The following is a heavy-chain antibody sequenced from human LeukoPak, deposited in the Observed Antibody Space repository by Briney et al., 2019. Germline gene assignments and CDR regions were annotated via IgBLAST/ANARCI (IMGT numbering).Heavy chain of an antibody. CDR3: AVSSSWYNSPDY. CDR1: GGTFSSYA. D-gene: IGHD6-13*01. V-gene: IGHV1-69*13. CDR2: IIPIFGTA. Sequence: VASVKVSCKASGGTFSSYAISWVRQAPGQGLEWMGGIIPIFGTANYAQKFQGRVTITADESTSTAYMELSSLRSEDTAVYYRAVSSSWYNSPDYWGQGTLVTVSS. J-gene: IGHJ4*02.